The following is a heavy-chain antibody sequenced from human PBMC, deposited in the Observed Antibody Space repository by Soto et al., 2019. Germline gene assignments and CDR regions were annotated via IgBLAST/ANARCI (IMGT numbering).Heavy chain of an antibody. CDR2: INPNSGGT. V-gene: IGHV1-2*04. CDR1: GYTFTGYY. J-gene: IGHJ4*02. D-gene: IGHD3-10*01. CDR3: ARGPASISMVRGVMPFFDY. Sequence: ASVKVSCKASGYTFTGYYMHWVRQAPGQGLEWMGWINPNSGGTNYAQKFQGWVTMTRDTSISTAYMELSRLRSDDTAVYYCARGPASISMVRGVMPFFDYWGQGTLVTVSS.